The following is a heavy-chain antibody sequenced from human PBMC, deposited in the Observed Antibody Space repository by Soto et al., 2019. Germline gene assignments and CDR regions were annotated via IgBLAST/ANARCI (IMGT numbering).Heavy chain of an antibody. V-gene: IGHV4-59*01. CDR1: GASISGNY. Sequence: QVQLQESGPGLVKPSGTLSLTCAVSGASISGNYWSWIRQPPGKGLEWLGFVDDSGSTNYNPSLKSRVILSVEMSKNQFSLRLRSVTAADTAVYYCAKDRTRIGGGSRLYYYGMDVWGQGTTVTVSS. CDR3: AKDRTRIGGGSRLYYYGMDV. D-gene: IGHD2-2*01. CDR2: VDDSGST. J-gene: IGHJ6*02.